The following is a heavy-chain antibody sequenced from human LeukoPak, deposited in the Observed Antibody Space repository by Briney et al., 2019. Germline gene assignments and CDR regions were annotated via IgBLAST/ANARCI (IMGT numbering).Heavy chain of an antibody. D-gene: IGHD4-17*01. J-gene: IGHJ4*02. CDR2: ISSSGSPI. CDR3: ARDGDYLSAYFDY. V-gene: IGHV3-48*03. Sequence: GGSLRLSCAASGFTFSSYEMNWVRQAPGKGLEWVSYISSSGSPIYYADSVKGRFTISRDNAKNSLYLQMNSLRAEDTAVYYCARDGDYLSAYFDYWGQGTLVTVSS. CDR1: GFTFSSYE.